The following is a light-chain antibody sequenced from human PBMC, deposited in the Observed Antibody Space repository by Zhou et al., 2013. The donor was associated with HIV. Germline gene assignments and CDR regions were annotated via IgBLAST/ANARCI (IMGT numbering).Light chain of an antibody. V-gene: IGKV3-20*01. J-gene: IGKJ2*01. CDR2: GTS. CDR1: QSISSNY. Sequence: DIVLSQSPGTLSLSPGESTTLSCRASQSISSNYLAWYQQKPGQAPRLLIYGTSTRATGIPDRFSGSGSGTDFSLTISRLEPEDFALYYCQQYDTWPSFGQGTKLQIK. CDR3: QQYDTWPS.